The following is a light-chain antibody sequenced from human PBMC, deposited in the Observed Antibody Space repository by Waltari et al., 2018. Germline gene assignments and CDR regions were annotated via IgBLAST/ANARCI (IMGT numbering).Light chain of an antibody. CDR3: QQYNSLPWA. Sequence: DVQMTQSPSTLSASVGDRVNIPCRASQNITKWLAWYQQKPGKAHKLLIYKASTLESGVPSRFSGSGSGTDFILTITSLQPDDFATYYCQQYNSLPWAFGHGTKVEI. CDR1: QNITKW. CDR2: KAS. J-gene: IGKJ1*01. V-gene: IGKV1-5*03.